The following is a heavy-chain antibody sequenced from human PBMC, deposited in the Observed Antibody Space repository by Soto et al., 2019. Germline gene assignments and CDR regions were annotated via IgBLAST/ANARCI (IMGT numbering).Heavy chain of an antibody. D-gene: IGHD3-3*01. J-gene: IGHJ5*02. CDR1: GDSMTSPPYY. V-gene: IGHV4-39*07. CDR3: ATRITVFGLLIPPFDP. Sequence: KPSETLSLTCNVSGDSMTSPPYYWGWIRQPPGKGLEWIGEINHTGGTHYNPSLKSRVTMSVDTSKNQFSLRLSSVTAADTAIYYCATRITVFGLLIPPFDPWGQGTQVTV. CDR2: INHTGGT.